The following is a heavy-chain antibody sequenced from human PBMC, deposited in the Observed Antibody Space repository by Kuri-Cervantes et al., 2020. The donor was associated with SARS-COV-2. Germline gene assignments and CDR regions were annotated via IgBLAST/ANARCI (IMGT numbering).Heavy chain of an antibody. CDR1: GFTFSDYY. Sequence: GESLKISCAASGFTFSDYYMSWIRQAPGKGLEWVSYISSSGSTIYYADSVKGRFTISRDNSKNTLYLQMNSLRAEDTAVYYCAREGIVGATTGFDYWGQGTLVTVSS. CDR3: AREGIVGATTGFDY. CDR2: ISSSGSTI. J-gene: IGHJ4*02. D-gene: IGHD1-26*01. V-gene: IGHV3-11*04.